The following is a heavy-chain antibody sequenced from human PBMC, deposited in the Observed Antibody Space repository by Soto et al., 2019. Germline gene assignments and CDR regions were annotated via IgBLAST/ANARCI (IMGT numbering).Heavy chain of an antibody. Sequence: QVQLQQWGAGLLKPSETLSLNCAVNGGSLSGYYWSWIRQPPGKGLEWIGEIKDGGRANYSPSLKSRPTISSATSNNQFSLRLYSVTAADTGVYYCARGQEGVVATHWDQGTLVTVSS. D-gene: IGHD5-12*01. CDR1: GGSLSGYY. CDR2: IKDGGRA. CDR3: ARGQEGVVATH. J-gene: IGHJ4*02. V-gene: IGHV4-34*01.